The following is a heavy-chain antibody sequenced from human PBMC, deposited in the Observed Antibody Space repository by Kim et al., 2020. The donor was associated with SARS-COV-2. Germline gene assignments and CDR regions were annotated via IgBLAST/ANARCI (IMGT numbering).Heavy chain of an antibody. Sequence: GGSLRLSCAATRFAVSDSYMSWVRQTPGKGLEWVSSIYVAGNTYYTGSVKGRFTISRDNSHNTLYLQMSGLRVEDTAVYFCAARTGTWDSLHIAFDLWGQGTMVTVSS. J-gene: IGHJ3*01. CDR1: RFAVSDSY. V-gene: IGHV3-53*01. CDR3: AARTGTWDSLHIAFDL. D-gene: IGHD4-17*01. CDR2: IYVAGNT.